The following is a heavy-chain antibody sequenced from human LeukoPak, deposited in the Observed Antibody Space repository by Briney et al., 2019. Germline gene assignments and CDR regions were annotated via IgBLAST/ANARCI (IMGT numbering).Heavy chain of an antibody. CDR2: IYYSGST. V-gene: IGHV4-39*07. CDR3: VGRNPTGSGWFFDH. J-gene: IGHJ4*02. Sequence: SETLSLTCTVSGGSISSSSYYWGWIRQPPGKGLEWIGGIYYSGSTYYNPSLKSRVTISVDTSKNQFSLKLSSVTAADTAIYFCVGRNPTGSGWFFDHWGQGILVTVSS. CDR1: GGSISSSSYY. D-gene: IGHD6-19*01.